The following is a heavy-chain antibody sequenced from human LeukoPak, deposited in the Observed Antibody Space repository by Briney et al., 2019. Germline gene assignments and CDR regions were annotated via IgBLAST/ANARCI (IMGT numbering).Heavy chain of an antibody. CDR1: GFTFSSYS. J-gene: IGHJ4*02. CDR3: ARETWNYDKVIDY. V-gene: IGHV3-48*01. CDR2: ISSLSGTI. D-gene: IGHD1-7*01. Sequence: GGSLRLSCAASGFTFSSYSMNWVRQAPGEGLEWVSYISSLSGTIYYADSVKGRFTISRDNAKNSLYLQMNSLRAEDTAVYYFARETWNYDKVIDYGGQGTLVTVSS.